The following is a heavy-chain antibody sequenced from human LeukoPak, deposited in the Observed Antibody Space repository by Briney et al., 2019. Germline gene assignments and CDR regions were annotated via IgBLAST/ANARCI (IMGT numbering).Heavy chain of an antibody. J-gene: IGHJ4*02. D-gene: IGHD5-18*01. Sequence: GGSLRLSCAASGFTFSSYAMSWVRQAPGRGLEWVSAISGSGGSTYYADSVKGRFTISRDNSKNTLYLQMNSLRAEDTAVYYCAKDWDGYSYGYYDYWGQGTLVTVSS. CDR2: ISGSGGST. V-gene: IGHV3-23*01. CDR1: GFTFSSYA. CDR3: AKDWDGYSYGYYDY.